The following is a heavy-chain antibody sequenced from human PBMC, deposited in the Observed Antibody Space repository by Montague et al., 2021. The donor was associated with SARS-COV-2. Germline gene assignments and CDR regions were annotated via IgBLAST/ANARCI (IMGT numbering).Heavy chain of an antibody. CDR2: ISMSETRT. CDR3: ARVESGHTAMAPDN. J-gene: IGHJ4*02. Sequence: SLRLSCAAAGFTFSRYSMNWVRQAPGKGLEWISYISMSETRTQYADSVKGRFTISRDNARNSLYLQVRSLTGGDTAVYYCARVESGHTAMAPDNWGQGTLVTVSS. CDR1: GFTFSRYS. D-gene: IGHD5-18*01. V-gene: IGHV3-48*04.